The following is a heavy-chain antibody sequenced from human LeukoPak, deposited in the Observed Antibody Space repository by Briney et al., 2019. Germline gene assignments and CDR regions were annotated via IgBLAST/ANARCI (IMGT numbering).Heavy chain of an antibody. Sequence: ASGKVSCKASGYTFTGYYIHWVRQAPGQGLEWMGWINPNSGGTNNAQKFQGRVTMTRDTSISTAYMELSRLRSDDTAVYYCARVLFYSSGNKSNRVDYWGQGTLVTVSS. CDR2: INPNSGGT. D-gene: IGHD6-19*01. V-gene: IGHV1-2*02. CDR1: GYTFTGYY. J-gene: IGHJ4*02. CDR3: ARVLFYSSGNKSNRVDY.